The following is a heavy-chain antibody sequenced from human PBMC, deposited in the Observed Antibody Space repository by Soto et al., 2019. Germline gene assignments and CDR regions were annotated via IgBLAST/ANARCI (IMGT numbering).Heavy chain of an antibody. CDR3: ARDRFDYYDSSGYWRFDP. D-gene: IGHD3-22*01. V-gene: IGHV3-48*01. CDR2: ISSSSRTI. J-gene: IGHJ5*02. Sequence: GGSLRLSCAASGFTFSSYSMNWVRQAQGKGLEWVSYISSSSRTIYYADSVKGRFTISRDNAKNSLYLQMNSLRAEDTAVYYCARDRFDYYDSSGYWRFDPWGQGTLVTVSS. CDR1: GFTFSSYS.